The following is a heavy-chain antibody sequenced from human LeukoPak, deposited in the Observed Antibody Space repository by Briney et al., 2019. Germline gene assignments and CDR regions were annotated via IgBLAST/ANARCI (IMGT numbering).Heavy chain of an antibody. D-gene: IGHD1-26*01. CDR3: AIRIVGAPRYFDY. Sequence: GVSVKVSCKASGDTFSSYAISWVRQAPGQGLEWMGGIIPIFGTANYAQKFQGRVTITTDESTSTAYMELSSLRSEDTAVYYCAIRIVGAPRYFDYWGQGTLVTVSS. V-gene: IGHV1-69*05. CDR1: GDTFSSYA. CDR2: IIPIFGTA. J-gene: IGHJ4*02.